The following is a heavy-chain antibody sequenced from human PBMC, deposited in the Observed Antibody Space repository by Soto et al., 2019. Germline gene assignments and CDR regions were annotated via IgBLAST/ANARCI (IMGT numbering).Heavy chain of an antibody. D-gene: IGHD6-6*01. V-gene: IGHV3-9*01. CDR2: ISWNSGSI. CDR1: GFTFDDYA. Sequence: EVQLVESGGGLVQPGRSLRLSCAASGFTFDDYAMHWVRQAPGKGLEWVSGISWNSGSIGYADSVKGRFTIYRDNAKNSLYLQMNRLRAEDTALYSCAKGKAARPEAGYFDYWGQGTLVTVAS. CDR3: AKGKAARPEAGYFDY. J-gene: IGHJ4*02.